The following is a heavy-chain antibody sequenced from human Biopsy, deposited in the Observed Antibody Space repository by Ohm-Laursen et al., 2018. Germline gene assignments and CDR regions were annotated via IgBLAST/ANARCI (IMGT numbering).Heavy chain of an antibody. Sequence: SQTLSLTCIVSGGSIGSFFWSWIRQPPGKGLEWIGYIYYSGSTNYNSSLRSRVTISVDRSKNQFSLELSSVTAADTAVYYCARVGAGAPSIDYFDYWGQGALVTVSS. J-gene: IGHJ4*02. CDR2: IYYSGST. V-gene: IGHV4-59*01. CDR3: ARVGAGAPSIDYFDY. D-gene: IGHD1-26*01. CDR1: GGSIGSFF.